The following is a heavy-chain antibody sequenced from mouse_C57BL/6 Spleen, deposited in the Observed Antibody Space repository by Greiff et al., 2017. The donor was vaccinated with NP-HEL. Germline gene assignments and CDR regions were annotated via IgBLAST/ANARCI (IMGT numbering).Heavy chain of an antibody. D-gene: IGHD2-5*01. J-gene: IGHJ3*01. CDR1: GFSFNTYA. CDR2: IRSKSNNYAT. CDR3: VRQYSNYGWFAY. Sequence: EVQRVESGGGLVQPKGSLKLSCAASGFSFNTYAMNWVRQAPGKGLEWVARIRSKSNNYATYYADSVKDRFTISRDDSESMLYLQMNNLKTEDTAMYYWVRQYSNYGWFAYWGQGTLVTVSA. V-gene: IGHV10-1*01.